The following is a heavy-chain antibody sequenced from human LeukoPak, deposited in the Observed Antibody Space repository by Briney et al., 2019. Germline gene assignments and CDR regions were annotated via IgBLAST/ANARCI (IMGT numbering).Heavy chain of an antibody. D-gene: IGHD1/OR15-1a*01. V-gene: IGHV1-46*01. CDR1: GYTFTSHF. Sequence: GASVKVSCKASGYTFTSHFMHWVRQAPGLGLEWMGIINPESGNTAYAQKFQGRITMTGDTSTSTVYMELSSLRSEDTAMYYCAKDGNWNNVPGDYYYMDVWGKGTTVAVSS. CDR3: AKDGNWNNVPGDYYYMDV. J-gene: IGHJ6*03. CDR2: INPESGNT.